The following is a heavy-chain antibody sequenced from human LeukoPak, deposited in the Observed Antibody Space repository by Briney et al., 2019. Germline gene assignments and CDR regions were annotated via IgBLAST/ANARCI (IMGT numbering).Heavy chain of an antibody. J-gene: IGHJ4*02. CDR1: GGTFSSYA. D-gene: IGHD3-10*01. V-gene: IGHV1-69*05. Sequence: GASVKVSCKASGGTFSSYAISWVRQAPRQGLEWMGRIIPIFGTANYAQKFQGRVTITTDESTSTAYMELSSLRSEDTAVYYCAREGRRITMVRGVNYFDYWGQGTLVAVSS. CDR3: AREGRRITMVRGVNYFDY. CDR2: IIPIFGTA.